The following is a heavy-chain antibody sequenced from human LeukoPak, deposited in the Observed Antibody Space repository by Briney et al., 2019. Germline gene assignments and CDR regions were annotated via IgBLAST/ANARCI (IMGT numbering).Heavy chain of an antibody. Sequence: PETLSLTCTVSGGSISSDHWGWIRQPPGKGLEWIGCVSYRGSTNYNPSLESRVTISLDTSKNQFALKLSSVTAADTAVYYCARQTNWFDTWGQGTLVTVSS. V-gene: IGHV4-59*08. CDR1: GGSISSDH. CDR2: VSYRGST. CDR3: ARQTNWFDT. J-gene: IGHJ5*02.